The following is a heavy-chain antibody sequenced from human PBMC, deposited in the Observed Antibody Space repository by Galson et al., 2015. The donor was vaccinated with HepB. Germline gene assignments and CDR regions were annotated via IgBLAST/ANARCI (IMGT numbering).Heavy chain of an antibody. D-gene: IGHD3-22*01. Sequence: SLRLSCAASGFTFSSFGMHWVRQAPGKGLEWVAVVSFDGSNKYYAGSVKGRFTISRDNSRNTLYLQMNSLRPEDTAVYYCAQDHDSSGYYPGVYWGQGTLVTVSS. CDR2: VSFDGSNK. CDR3: AQDHDSSGYYPGVY. V-gene: IGHV3-30*18. CDR1: GFTFSSFG. J-gene: IGHJ4*02.